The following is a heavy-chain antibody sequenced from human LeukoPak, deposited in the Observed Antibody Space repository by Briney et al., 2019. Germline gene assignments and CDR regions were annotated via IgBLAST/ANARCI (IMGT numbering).Heavy chain of an antibody. J-gene: IGHJ5*02. D-gene: IGHD1-26*01. CDR3: ARDQVGSSAGWFDP. CDR2: ISGYNGNT. V-gene: IGHV1-18*01. CDR1: GYTFINHG. Sequence: GASVKVSCGASGYTFINHGISWVRQAPGQGLEWMGWISGYNGNTDYAQKLQGRVILTTDASTNTAYMEMRSLTFDDTAIYYCARDQVGSSAGWFDPWGQGTLVTVSS.